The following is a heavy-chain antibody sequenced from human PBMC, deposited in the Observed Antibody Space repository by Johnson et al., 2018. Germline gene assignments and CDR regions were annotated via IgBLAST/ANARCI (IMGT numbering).Heavy chain of an antibody. CDR2: ISYDGSNK. J-gene: IGHJ6*02. D-gene: IGHD6-6*01. CDR3: AKDMSSSSSIYYYGMDV. V-gene: IGHV3-30*18. Sequence: QLLESGGGVVQPGRSLRLSCAASAFSFNNYGMHWVRQAPGKGLEWVASISYDGSNKYYADSVKGRFTISRDNSKNTLYMQMNSLRAEDTAVYYCAKDMSSSSSIYYYGMDVLGQGTTVTVSS. CDR1: AFSFNNYG.